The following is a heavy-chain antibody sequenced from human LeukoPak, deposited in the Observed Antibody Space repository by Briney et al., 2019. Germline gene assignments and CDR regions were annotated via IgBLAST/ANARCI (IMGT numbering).Heavy chain of an antibody. CDR2: MNPKSGNT. CDR1: GYTFTSYD. D-gene: IGHD2/OR15-2a*01. J-gene: IGHJ5*02. Sequence: ASVEVSCKASGYTFTSYDINWVRQATGQGLEWMGWMNPKSGNTGYGKRFQGRVTMTRNTSITTAYMELSSLRSEDTAVYYCARGKDCNDAGCHNWFDPWGQGTLVTVSS. V-gene: IGHV1-8*01. CDR3: ARGKDCNDAGCHNWFDP.